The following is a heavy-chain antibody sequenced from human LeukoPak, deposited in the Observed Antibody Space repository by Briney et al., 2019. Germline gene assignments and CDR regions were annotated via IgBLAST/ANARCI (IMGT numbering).Heavy chain of an antibody. D-gene: IGHD3-9*01. V-gene: IGHV3-23*01. CDR2: MCGSSGRT. CDR3: AKQRGALRENWFFDH. CDR1: GFTFSSFA. J-gene: IGHJ4*02. Sequence: GGSLRLSCAASGFTFSSFAMSWVRQAPGKGLEWVSRMCGSSGRTDYADSVKGRFTISRDNSKNTLFLQMNSLRGEDTAVYYCAKQRGALRENWFFDHWGQGTLVTVSA.